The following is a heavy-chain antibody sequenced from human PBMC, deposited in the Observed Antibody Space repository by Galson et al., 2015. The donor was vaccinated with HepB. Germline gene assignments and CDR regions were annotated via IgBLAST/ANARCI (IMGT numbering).Heavy chain of an antibody. CDR3: ASIVGATGDFDY. Sequence: SVKVSCKASGYTFTSYYMHWVRQAPGQGLEWMGIINPSGGSTSYAQKFQGRVTMTRDTSTSTVYMELSSLRSEDTAVYYCASIVGATGDFDYWGQGTLVTVSS. V-gene: IGHV1-46*01. D-gene: IGHD1-26*01. CDR1: GYTFTSYY. CDR2: INPSGGST. J-gene: IGHJ4*02.